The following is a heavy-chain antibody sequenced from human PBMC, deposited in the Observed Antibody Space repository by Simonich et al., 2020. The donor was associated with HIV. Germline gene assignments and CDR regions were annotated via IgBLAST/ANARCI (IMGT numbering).Heavy chain of an antibody. CDR1: GGSFSGYY. CDR2: INHSGRT. CDR3: ARRHPTTVTTPYFDY. J-gene: IGHJ4*02. Sequence: QVQLQQWGAGLLKPSETLSLTCAVYGGSFSGYYWIWIRHPPGKGLEWIGEINHSGRTNYNPSLTSRVTISVDTSKNQFSLKLSSVTAADTAVYYCARRHPTTVTTPYFDYWGQGTLVTVSS. D-gene: IGHD4-17*01. V-gene: IGHV4-34*01.